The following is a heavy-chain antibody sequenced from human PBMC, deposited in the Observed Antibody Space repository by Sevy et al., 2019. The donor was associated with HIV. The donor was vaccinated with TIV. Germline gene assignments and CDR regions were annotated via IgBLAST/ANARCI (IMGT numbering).Heavy chain of an antibody. CDR1: GFTFSKYS. Sequence: GGSLRLSCAASGFTFSKYSMSWVRQPPGKGLEWVSTLSFGCGEINYADAVKGRFTISRNNSKSSVYLQMNNLRPEDTAVYYCAREGCSKPHDYWGQGTLVTVSS. D-gene: IGHD2-8*01. J-gene: IGHJ4*02. CDR2: LSFGCGEI. CDR3: AREGCSKPHDY. V-gene: IGHV3-23*01.